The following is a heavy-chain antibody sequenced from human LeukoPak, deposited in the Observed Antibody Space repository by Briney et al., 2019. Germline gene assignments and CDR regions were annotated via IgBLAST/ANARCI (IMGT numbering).Heavy chain of an antibody. CDR1: GYTFTSHD. Sequence: ASVKVSCKASGYTFTSHDINWVRQATGQGLEWMGWMNPNSGNTGYAQKFQGRVTMTRNTSISTAYMELSSLRSEDTAVYYCAKSVMWWFGLGHNWFDPWGQGTLVTVSS. V-gene: IGHV1-8*01. CDR3: AKSVMWWFGLGHNWFDP. J-gene: IGHJ5*02. CDR2: MNPNSGNT. D-gene: IGHD2-21*01.